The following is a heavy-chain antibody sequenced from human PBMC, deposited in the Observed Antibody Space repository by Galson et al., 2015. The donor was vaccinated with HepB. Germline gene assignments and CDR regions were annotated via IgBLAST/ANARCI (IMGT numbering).Heavy chain of an antibody. V-gene: IGHV5-10-1*01. J-gene: IGHJ5*02. D-gene: IGHD3-9*01. Sequence: QSGAEVKKPGESLTISCKGSGYRFTSYWISWVRQMPGEGLEWMGRIDPSDSYTSYSPSFQGYVTISADKSIRTAYLQWSSLKASDTAIYYCARHAIWYDIFAGRPNGGGSDPCGPGLLPTV. CDR1: GYRFTSYW. CDR3: ARHAIWYDIFAGRPNGGGSDP. CDR2: IDPSDSYT.